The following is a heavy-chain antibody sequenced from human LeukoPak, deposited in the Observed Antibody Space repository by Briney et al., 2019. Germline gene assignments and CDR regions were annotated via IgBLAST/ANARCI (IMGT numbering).Heavy chain of an antibody. CDR3: GAPAADTTVVNGSG. V-gene: IGHV3-7*01. CDR1: GFTFSSYW. Sequence: GGSLRLSCAASGFTFSSYWMSWVRQAPGKGLEWVANIKQDGSEKYYVDSVKGRFTISRDNSKNTLYLQMNSLRAEDTAVYYCGAPAADTTVVNGSGWGQGTLVTVSS. D-gene: IGHD4-23*01. CDR2: IKQDGSEK. J-gene: IGHJ4*02.